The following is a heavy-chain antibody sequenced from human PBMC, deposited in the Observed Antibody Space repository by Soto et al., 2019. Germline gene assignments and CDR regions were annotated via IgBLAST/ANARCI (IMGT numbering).Heavy chain of an antibody. Sequence: GGSLRLSCAASGFTFSSYDMHWVRQATGKGLEWVSAIGTAGDTYYPGSVKGRFTISRENAKNSLYLQMNSLGAGDTAVYYCARGRYYDFWSAKMGGDFDYWGQGTLVTVSS. CDR1: GFTFSSYD. D-gene: IGHD3-3*01. J-gene: IGHJ4*02. V-gene: IGHV3-13*01. CDR3: ARGRYYDFWSAKMGGDFDY. CDR2: IGTAGDT.